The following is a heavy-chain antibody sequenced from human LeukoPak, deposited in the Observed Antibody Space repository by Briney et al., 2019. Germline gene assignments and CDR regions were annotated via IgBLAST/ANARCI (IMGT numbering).Heavy chain of an antibody. CDR2: IYYSGST. CDR3: ARHGYDILTGLI. J-gene: IGHJ3*02. Sequence: SETLSLTCTVSGGSISSYYWSWIRQPPGKGLEWIGYIYYSGSTNYNPSLKSRVTILVDTSKNQFSLTLSSVTAADTAVYYCARHGYDILTGLIWGQGTMVTVSS. D-gene: IGHD3-9*01. V-gene: IGHV4-59*08. CDR1: GGSISSYY.